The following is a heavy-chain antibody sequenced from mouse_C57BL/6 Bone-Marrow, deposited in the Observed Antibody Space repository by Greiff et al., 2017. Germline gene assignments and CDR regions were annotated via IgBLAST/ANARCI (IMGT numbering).Heavy chain of an antibody. CDR2: ISSGGSYT. V-gene: IGHV5-6*01. CDR1: GFTFSSYG. D-gene: IGHD3-1*01. CDR3: ARGLRGDYFDY. J-gene: IGHJ2*01. Sequence: EVKLMESGGDLVKPGGSLKLSCAASGFTFSSYGMSWVRQTPDKRLEWVATISSGGSYTYYPDSVKGRFTISRDNAKNTLYLQMSSLKSEDTAMYYCARGLRGDYFDYWGQGTTLTVSS.